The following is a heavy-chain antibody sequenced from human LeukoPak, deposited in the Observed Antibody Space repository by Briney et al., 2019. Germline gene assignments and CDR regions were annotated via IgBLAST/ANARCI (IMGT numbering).Heavy chain of an antibody. V-gene: IGHV4-59*08. D-gene: IGHD6-19*01. CDR1: GGSISSYY. CDR3: ARRGYSSGWYYFDY. CDR2: IYYSGGT. Sequence: PPETLSLTCTVSGGSISSYYWYWIRQPPGKGLEWIGYIYYSGGTNYNPSLKSRVTISVDTSKNQFSLKLSSVTAADTAVYYCARRGYSSGWYYFDYWGQGTLVTVSS. J-gene: IGHJ4*02.